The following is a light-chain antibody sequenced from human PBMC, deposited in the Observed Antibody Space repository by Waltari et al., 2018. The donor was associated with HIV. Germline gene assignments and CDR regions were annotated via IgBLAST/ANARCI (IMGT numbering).Light chain of an antibody. CDR2: GTS. CDR1: QTVKTY. Sequence: DIQMTQSPSSLSASIGGRVTITCRPSQTVKTYLNGYLQKPGKAPSLLIHGTSTLQSGVPSRFSGTGSGTHFTLTINDLQPEDCGIYYCQQSYSTPLTFGGGT. CDR3: QQSYSTPLT. J-gene: IGKJ4*01. V-gene: IGKV1-39*01.